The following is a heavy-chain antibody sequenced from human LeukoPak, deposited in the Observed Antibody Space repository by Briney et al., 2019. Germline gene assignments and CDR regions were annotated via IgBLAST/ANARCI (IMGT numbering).Heavy chain of an antibody. CDR2: IYPDNSNT. V-gene: IGHV5-51*01. D-gene: IGHD3-16*01. J-gene: IGHJ5*02. Sequence: GESLKISCKGSGYSFTTHWIGWVRQMPGKGLEWMGIIYPDNSNTRYSPSFQGQVTLSADKSINTAYLQWSSLRASDTAMYYCARLEEDLTLGVAGYWFVPWGQGTLVTVS. CDR1: GYSFTTHW. CDR3: ARLEEDLTLGVAGYWFVP.